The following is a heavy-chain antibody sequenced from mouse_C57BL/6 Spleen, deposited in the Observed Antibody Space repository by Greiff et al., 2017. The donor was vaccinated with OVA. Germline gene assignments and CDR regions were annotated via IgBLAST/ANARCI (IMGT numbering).Heavy chain of an antibody. CDR3: ARHEDVYYGNYGYFDY. J-gene: IGHJ2*01. V-gene: IGHV1-62-2*01. CDR1: GYTFTEYT. CDR2: FYPGSGSI. Sequence: VKLQQSGAELVKPGASVKLSCKASGYTFTEYTIHWVKQRSGQGLEWIGWFYPGSGSIKYNEKFKDKATLTADKSSSTVYMELSRLTSEDSAVYFCARHEDVYYGNYGYFDYWGQGTTLTVSS. D-gene: IGHD2-1*01.